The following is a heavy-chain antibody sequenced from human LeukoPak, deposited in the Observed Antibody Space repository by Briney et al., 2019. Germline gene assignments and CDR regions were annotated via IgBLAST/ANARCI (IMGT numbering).Heavy chain of an antibody. CDR3: VKDESLFGPADY. CDR2: ISSNGGST. D-gene: IGHD2-21*01. J-gene: IGHJ4*02. V-gene: IGHV3-64D*09. CDR1: GFTFSSYA. Sequence: GRSLRLSCAASGFTFSSYAMHWVRQAPGKGLEYVSAISSNGGSTYYADSVKGRFTISRDNSKNTLYLQMSSLRAEGTAVYYCVKDESLFGPADYWGQGTLVTVSS.